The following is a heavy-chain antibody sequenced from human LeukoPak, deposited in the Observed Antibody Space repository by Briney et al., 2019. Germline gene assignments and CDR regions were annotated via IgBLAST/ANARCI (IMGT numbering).Heavy chain of an antibody. D-gene: IGHD5-12*01. V-gene: IGHV3-7*01. CDR3: ARGMSSGYDFDY. CDR1: GFTFSSYW. J-gene: IGHJ4*02. CDR2: IKQDGSEK. Sequence: GGSLRLSCAASGFTFSSYWMSWVRQAPGKGLEWVANIKQDGSEKYYVDSVKGRFTISRDNAKNSLYLQMNSLRAEDTADCARGMSSGYDFDYWGQGTLVTVSS.